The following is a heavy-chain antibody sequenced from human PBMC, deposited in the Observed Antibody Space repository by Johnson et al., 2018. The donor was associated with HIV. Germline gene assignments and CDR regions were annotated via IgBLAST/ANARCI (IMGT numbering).Heavy chain of an antibody. D-gene: IGHD4-17*01. Sequence: QVQLVESGGGVVQPGRSLRLSCAASGFTFSSYAMHWVRQAPGKGLEWVAVISYDGSNKYYADSVKGRFTISRDNSKNTLYLQMNSLRAEDTAVYYCARPDYGDRGGAFDSWGQGTMVTVSS. CDR1: GFTFSSYA. V-gene: IGHV3-30*04. CDR3: ARPDYGDRGGAFDS. J-gene: IGHJ3*02. CDR2: ISYDGSNK.